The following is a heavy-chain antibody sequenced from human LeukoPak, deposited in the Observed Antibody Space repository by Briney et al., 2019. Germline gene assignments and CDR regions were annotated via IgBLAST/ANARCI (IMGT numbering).Heavy chain of an antibody. D-gene: IGHD3-10*01. CDR1: GYTFTGYY. Sequence: ASVKVSCKASGYTFTGYYMHWVRQAPGQGLEWMGWINPNFGNTNYAQKFQGRVTVTRDTSISTAYMELSRLTSDDTAVYYCAREAANMVRGVMGKWGQGTLVTVSS. CDR3: AREAANMVRGVMGK. J-gene: IGHJ4*02. V-gene: IGHV1-2*02. CDR2: INPNFGNT.